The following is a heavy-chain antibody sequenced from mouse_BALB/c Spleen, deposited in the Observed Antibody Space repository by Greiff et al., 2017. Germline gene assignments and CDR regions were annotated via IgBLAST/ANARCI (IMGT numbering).Heavy chain of an antibody. CDR2: ISYDGSN. Sequence: EVKLVESGPGLVKPSQSLSLTCSVTGYSITSGYYWNWIRQFPGNKLEWMGYISYDGSNNYNPSLKNRISITRDTSKNQFFLKLNSVTTEDTATYYCARGTTARAWFAYWGQGTLVTVSA. D-gene: IGHD1-2*01. CDR1: GYSITSGYY. V-gene: IGHV3-6*02. J-gene: IGHJ3*01. CDR3: ARGTTARAWFAY.